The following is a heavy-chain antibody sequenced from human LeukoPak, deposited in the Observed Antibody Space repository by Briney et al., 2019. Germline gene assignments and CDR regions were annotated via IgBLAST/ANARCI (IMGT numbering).Heavy chain of an antibody. J-gene: IGHJ3*02. CDR2: LYSSGPT. Sequence: GGSLRLSCAVSGFAVSSKYMSWVRQAPGKGLEWVAVLYSSGPTYYADSLKGRVTISRDDSKNTLSLQINGLRVEDTAVYYCAKGGMTSGWKGGVFDIWDQGTLVVVSS. CDR3: AKGGMTSGWKGGVFDI. CDR1: GFAVSSKY. V-gene: IGHV3-66*01. D-gene: IGHD6-19*01.